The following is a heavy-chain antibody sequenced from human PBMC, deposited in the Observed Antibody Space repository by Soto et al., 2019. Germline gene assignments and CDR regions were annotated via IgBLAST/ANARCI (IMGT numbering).Heavy chain of an antibody. CDR2: MNPNSGNT. V-gene: IGHV1-8*01. J-gene: IGHJ6*03. CDR1: GYTFTSYD. Sequence: ASVKVSCKASGYTFTSYDINWVRQATGQGLEWMGWMNPNSGNTGYAQKFQGRVTMTRNTSISTAYMELSSLRSEDTAVYYCARMITVTTSMLKIYYHYYLAVWGKGTTVTVSS. CDR3: ARMITVTTSMLKIYYHYYLAV. D-gene: IGHD4-17*01.